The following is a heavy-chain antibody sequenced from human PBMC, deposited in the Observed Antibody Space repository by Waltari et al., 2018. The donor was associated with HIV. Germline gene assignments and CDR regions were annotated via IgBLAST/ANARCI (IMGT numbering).Heavy chain of an antibody. D-gene: IGHD1-26*01. CDR1: GFTISDNY. V-gene: IGHV3-53*01. CDR2: IYSGGST. Sequence: EVQLVESGGGLIEPGGYLRLSCAASGFTISDNYMSCVRQAPGKGLEWVSVIYSGGSTYYADSVKGRFTISRDNSKNTLSLHMNSLRAEDTAVYYCARDPRSSGYYGMDVWGQGATVTVSS. J-gene: IGHJ6*02. CDR3: ARDPRSSGYYGMDV.